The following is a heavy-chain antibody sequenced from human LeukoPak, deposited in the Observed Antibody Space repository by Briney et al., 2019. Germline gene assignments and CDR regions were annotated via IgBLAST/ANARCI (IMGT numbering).Heavy chain of an antibody. Sequence: SETLSLTCTVSGGSISSYYWSWIRQPPGKGLEWIGYIYYSGSTNYNPSLKSRVTISVDTSKNQFSLKLGSVTAADTAVYYCARVGSGGAWFDFWGQGTLVSVSS. CDR2: IYYSGST. CDR3: ARVGSGGAWFDF. J-gene: IGHJ4*02. D-gene: IGHD6-19*01. CDR1: GGSISSYY. V-gene: IGHV4-59*01.